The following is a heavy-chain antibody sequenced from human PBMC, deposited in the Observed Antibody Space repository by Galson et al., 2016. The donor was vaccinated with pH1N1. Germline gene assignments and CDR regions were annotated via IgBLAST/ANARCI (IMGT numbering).Heavy chain of an antibody. CDR3: ATSSPHITGTTGFFGLDV. Sequence: SVKVSCKASTYSFSGYYIHWVRQAPGQGLEWMGWISPDSGGTVYAQKFQDWVTMTWDTSISTTYMEVTRLTSDDTAVYFCATSSPHITGTTGFFGLDVWGQGTTVTFSS. CDR2: ISPDSGGT. V-gene: IGHV1-2*04. D-gene: IGHD1-7*01. CDR1: TYSFSGYY. J-gene: IGHJ6*02.